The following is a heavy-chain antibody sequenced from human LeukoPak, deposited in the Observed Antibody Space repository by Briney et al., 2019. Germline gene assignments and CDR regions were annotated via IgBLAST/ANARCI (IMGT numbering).Heavy chain of an antibody. CDR2: IKQDGSEK. V-gene: IGHV3-7*01. D-gene: IGHD5-12*01. Sequence: GGSLRLSCAASGFTFSSYGMHWVRQAPGKGLEWVANIKQDGSEKYYVDSVKGRFTISRDNAKNSLYLQMNSLRAEDTAVYYCARVGDIVATLLDYWGQGTLVTVSS. J-gene: IGHJ4*02. CDR1: GFTFSSYG. CDR3: ARVGDIVATLLDY.